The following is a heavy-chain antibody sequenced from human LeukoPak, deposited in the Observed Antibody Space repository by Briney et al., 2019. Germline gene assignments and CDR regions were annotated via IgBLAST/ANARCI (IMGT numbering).Heavy chain of an antibody. CDR2: ISSSSSYI. J-gene: IGHJ3*02. CDR3: AKDVSELLLAAIDI. V-gene: IGHV3-21*04. D-gene: IGHD2-15*01. Sequence: GGSLRLSCAASGFTFSSYSMNWVRQAPGKGLEWVSSISSSSSYIYYADSVKGRFTISRDNSKNTLYLQMNSLRAEGTAVYYCAKDVSELLLAAIDIWGQGTMVTVSS. CDR1: GFTFSSYS.